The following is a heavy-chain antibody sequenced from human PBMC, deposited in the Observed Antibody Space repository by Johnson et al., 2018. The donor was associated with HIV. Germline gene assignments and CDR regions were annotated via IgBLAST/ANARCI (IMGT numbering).Heavy chain of an antibody. V-gene: IGHV3-30*03. Sequence: VQLVESGGGVVQPGRSLRLSCAASGFTFSSYGMHWVRQAPGKGLEWVAVISYDGSNKDYADSVKGRFTISRDNAKNSLYLQMNSLRAEDTAVYYCAREGEPDGFDIWGQGTMVTVSS. D-gene: IGHD3-16*01. CDR3: AREGEPDGFDI. J-gene: IGHJ3*02. CDR1: GFTFSSYG. CDR2: ISYDGSNK.